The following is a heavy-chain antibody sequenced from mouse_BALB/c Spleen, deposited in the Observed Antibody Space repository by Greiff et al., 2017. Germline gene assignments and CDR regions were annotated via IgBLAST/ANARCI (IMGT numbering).Heavy chain of an antibody. Sequence: EVQLQQSGTVLVRPGASVKMSCKASGYSFTSYWMHWVKQRPGQGLEWIGAIYPGNSDTSYNQKFKGKAKLTAVTSASTAYMELSSLTTEDSALYNCTSEALSYYDSSSHWYFDVWGAGTTVTVSS. J-gene: IGHJ1*01. CDR2: IYPGNSDT. CDR3: TSEALSYYDSSSHWYFDV. D-gene: IGHD1-1*01. CDR1: GYSFTSYW. V-gene: IGHV1-5*01.